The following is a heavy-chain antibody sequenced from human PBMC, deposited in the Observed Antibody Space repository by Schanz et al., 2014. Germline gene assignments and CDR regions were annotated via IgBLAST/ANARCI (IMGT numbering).Heavy chain of an antibody. V-gene: IGHV3-23*04. CDR3: AKGQLLSYYFDY. J-gene: IGHJ4*02. D-gene: IGHD2-21*01. CDR2: ISGGGGSA. CDR1: GFTFSSYA. Sequence: EVQLVESGGGLVQPGGSLRFSCAASGFTFSSYAMSWVRLVPGKGLECVSGISGGGGSAYYADSVKGRFTISRDNSKNTLYLQMNSLRAEDTAVYYCAKGQLLSYYFDYWGQGTLVTVSS.